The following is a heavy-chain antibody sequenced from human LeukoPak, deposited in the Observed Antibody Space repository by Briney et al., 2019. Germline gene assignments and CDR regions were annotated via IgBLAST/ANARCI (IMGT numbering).Heavy chain of an antibody. V-gene: IGHV1-18*01. J-gene: IGHJ6*02. Sequence: GATVKVSCKASGYTFTSYGISWVRQAPGQGLEWMGWISAYNGNTNYAQKLQGRVTMTTDTSTSTAYMELRSLRSDDTAVYYRASLYGSGILVMDVWGQGTTVTVSS. CDR3: ASLYGSGILVMDV. CDR2: ISAYNGNT. CDR1: GYTFTSYG. D-gene: IGHD3-10*01.